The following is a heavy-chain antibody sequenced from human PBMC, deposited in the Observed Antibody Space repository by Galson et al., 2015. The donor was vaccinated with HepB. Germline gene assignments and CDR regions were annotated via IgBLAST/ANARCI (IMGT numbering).Heavy chain of an antibody. CDR1: GFTFSSYS. CDR3: ARGSSRNDGKFFDY. Sequence: SLRLSCAASGFTFSSYSMNWVRQAPGKGLEWVSSISSSSSYIYYADSVKGRFTISRDNAKNSLYLQMNSLRAEDTAVYYCARGSSRNDGKFFDYWGQGTLVTVSS. CDR2: ISSSSSYI. J-gene: IGHJ4*02. V-gene: IGHV3-21*01. D-gene: IGHD1-1*01.